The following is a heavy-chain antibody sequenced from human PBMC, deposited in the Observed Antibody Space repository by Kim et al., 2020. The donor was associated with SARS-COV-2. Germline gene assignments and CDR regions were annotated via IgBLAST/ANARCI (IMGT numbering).Heavy chain of an antibody. Sequence: SETLSLTCAVSGDSITTTNWWSWLRQPPGKGLEWIGEIYHSGNTNYTPSLKSLVTISVDNSKNQFSLRLTSVTAAATAVYYSGRLRTDTGSYF. CDR1: GDSITTTNW. CDR3: GRLRTDTGSYF. V-gene: IGHV4-4*02. CDR2: IYHSGNT. D-gene: IGHD1-26*01. J-gene: IGHJ1*01.